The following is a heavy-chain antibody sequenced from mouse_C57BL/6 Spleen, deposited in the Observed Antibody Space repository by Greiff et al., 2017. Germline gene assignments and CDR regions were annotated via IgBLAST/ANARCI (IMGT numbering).Heavy chain of an antibody. J-gene: IGHJ4*01. CDR3: AITTVVAYYAMDY. CDR1: GFTFSDYG. CDR2: ISSGSSTI. V-gene: IGHV5-17*01. D-gene: IGHD1-1*01. Sequence: EVKLMESGGGLVKPAGSLKLSCAASGFTFSDYGMHWVRQAPEKGLEWVAYISSGSSTIYYADAVKGRFTISRDNAKNTLFLQMTSLRSEDTAMYYCAITTVVAYYAMDYWGQGTSVTVSS.